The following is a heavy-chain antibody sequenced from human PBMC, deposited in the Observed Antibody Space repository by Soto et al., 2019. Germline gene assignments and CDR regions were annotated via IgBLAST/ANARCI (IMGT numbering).Heavy chain of an antibody. J-gene: IGHJ4*02. CDR1: DGSVNSGNYY. Sequence: SETLSLTCSVSDGSVNSGNYYWSWIRQPPGKGLEWIGHIYYIGTTDYNPSLKSRVTISVDTSKNQFSLKVTSVTAADTAVYFCAREEKQLSRYGGDFDYWGQGILVTASS. D-gene: IGHD3-16*01. CDR2: IYYIGTT. V-gene: IGHV4-61*01. CDR3: AREEKQLSRYGGDFDY.